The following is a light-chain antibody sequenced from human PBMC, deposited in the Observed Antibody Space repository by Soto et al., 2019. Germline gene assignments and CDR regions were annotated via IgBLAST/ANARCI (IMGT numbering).Light chain of an antibody. V-gene: IGKV1-27*01. CDR1: QAISNS. CDR2: AAS. CDR3: QSYNTARPT. J-gene: IGKJ5*01. Sequence: DIQMTQSPSSLSSAMGDRGPITCPANQAISNSLAWYQQKPGKPPQLLIYAASTLQSGVPSRFSGSGSGTDFTLTISGLQPEDLATYYCQSYNTARPTFGQGTRLEIK.